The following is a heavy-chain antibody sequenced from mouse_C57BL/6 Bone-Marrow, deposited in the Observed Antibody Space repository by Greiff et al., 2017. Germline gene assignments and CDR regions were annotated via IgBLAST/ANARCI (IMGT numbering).Heavy chain of an antibody. CDR3: ARQLLFAY. V-gene: IGHV5-6*01. CDR2: ISSGGSYT. J-gene: IGHJ3*01. Sequence: EVKLVESGGDLVKPGGSLKLSCAASGFTFSSYGMSWVRQTPDKRLEWVATISSGGSYTYYPDSVKGRFTISRDNAKNTLYLQMSSLKSEYTAMYYCARQLLFAYWGQGTLVTVSA. CDR1: GFTFSSYG.